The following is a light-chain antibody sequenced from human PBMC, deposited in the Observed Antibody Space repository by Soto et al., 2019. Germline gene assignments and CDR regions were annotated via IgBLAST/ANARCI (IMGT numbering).Light chain of an antibody. Sequence: EIVMTQSPATLSVSPGERATLSCRASQSVSSNLAWYQQKPGQAPRLLIYGASTRATDIPARFSGSGSGTEFTLTISSLQSGDFAVYYCQHYNSWRTWTFGQGTKVEVK. V-gene: IGKV3-15*01. CDR1: QSVSSN. J-gene: IGKJ1*01. CDR3: QHYNSWRTWT. CDR2: GAS.